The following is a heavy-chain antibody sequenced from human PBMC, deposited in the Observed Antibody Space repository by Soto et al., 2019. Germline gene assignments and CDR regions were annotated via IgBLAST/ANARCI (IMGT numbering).Heavy chain of an antibody. D-gene: IGHD6-19*01. J-gene: IGHJ4*02. CDR2: ISYDGSNK. CDR3: AKDLTVAVDY. Sequence: ESGGGVVQPGRSLRLSCAASGFTFSSYGMHRVRQAPGKGLEWVAVISYDGSNKYYADSVKGRFTISRDNSKNTLYLQMNSLRAEDTAVYYCAKDLTVAVDYWGQGTLVTVSS. V-gene: IGHV3-30*18. CDR1: GFTFSSYG.